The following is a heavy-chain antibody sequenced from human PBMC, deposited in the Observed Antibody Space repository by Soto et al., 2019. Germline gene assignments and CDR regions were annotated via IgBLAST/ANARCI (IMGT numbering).Heavy chain of an antibody. CDR2: INHSGGT. CDR3: ARDEITGVFDD. CDR1: GGSFSGYY. Sequence: QVPLQQWGAGLLKPSETLSLTCAVYGGSFSGYYWTWIRQPPGTGLEWIGEINHSGGTNYNPSLKSRTTISVDTSNNQFSLKLTSVTAADPAVYYCARDEITGVFDDWGQGTLVTVSS. V-gene: IGHV4-34*01. J-gene: IGHJ4*02. D-gene: IGHD2-8*02.